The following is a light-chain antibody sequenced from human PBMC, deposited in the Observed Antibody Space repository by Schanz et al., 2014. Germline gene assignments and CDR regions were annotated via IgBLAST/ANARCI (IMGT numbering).Light chain of an antibody. V-gene: IGKV3-11*01. J-gene: IGKJ2*01. CDR2: DAS. CDR1: QSVNTY. Sequence: EIVLTQSPATLSLSPGERATLSCRASQSVNTYLAWYQQKPGQAPRLLIYDASNRATGIPTRFSGSGSGTDFTLTISSLEPEDFAVYYCQRRSSWPPYTFGLGTKLEIK. CDR3: QRRSSWPPYT.